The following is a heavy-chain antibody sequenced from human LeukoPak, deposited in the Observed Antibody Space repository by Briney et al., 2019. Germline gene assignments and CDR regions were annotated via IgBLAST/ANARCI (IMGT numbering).Heavy chain of an antibody. CDR2: ISGSGGST. CDR1: GFTFSSYA. J-gene: IGHJ4*02. Sequence: GGSLRLSCAASGFTFSSYAMSWVRQAPGKGLGWVSAISGSGGSTYYADSVKGRFTISRDNSRDTLYLQMNSLRAEDTAVYYCAKGYYDYVWGSYYFDYWGQGTLVTVSS. CDR3: AKGYYDYVWGSYYFDY. D-gene: IGHD3-16*01. V-gene: IGHV3-23*01.